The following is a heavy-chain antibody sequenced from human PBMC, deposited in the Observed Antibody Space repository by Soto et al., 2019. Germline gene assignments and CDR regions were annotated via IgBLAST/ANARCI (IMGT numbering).Heavy chain of an antibody. D-gene: IGHD3-10*01. V-gene: IGHV3-74*03. J-gene: IGHJ6*02. CDR2: INGDGASL. CDR3: AREGSLGLDV. Sequence: EVRLEEAGGGFVQRGGSLRVSCSGSGFIFSSFWMHWVRQGPGKGLEWVSRINGDGASLAYADSVKGRFSISRDNVKNTLQLQMNSLGADDTAVYFCAREGSLGLDVWGRGTTVTVSS. CDR1: GFIFSSFW.